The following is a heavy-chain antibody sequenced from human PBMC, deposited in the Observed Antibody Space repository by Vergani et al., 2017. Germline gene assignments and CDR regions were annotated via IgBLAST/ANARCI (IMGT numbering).Heavy chain of an antibody. J-gene: IGHJ3*02. V-gene: IGHV4-39*01. CDR2: IYYSGST. CDR1: GGSISSSSYY. Sequence: QLQLQESGPGLVKPSETLSLTCTVSGGSISSSSYYWGWIRQPPGKGLEWIGSIYYSGSTYYNPSLKSRFTISVDTSKNQFSLKLSSVTAADTAVYYCARIRDDSYGIYAFDIWGQGTMVTVSS. D-gene: IGHD5-18*01. CDR3: ARIRDDSYGIYAFDI.